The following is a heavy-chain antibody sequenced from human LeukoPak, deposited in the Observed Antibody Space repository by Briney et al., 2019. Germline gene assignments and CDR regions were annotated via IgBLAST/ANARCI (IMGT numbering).Heavy chain of an antibody. CDR2: ISSSSSYI. CDR3: ARDRRGYYGSGSYYWHYYYMDV. D-gene: IGHD3-10*01. Sequence: AGGSLRLSCAASGFTFSSYSMNWVRQAPGKGLEWVSSISSSSSYIYYADSVKGRFTISRDNAKNSLYLQMNSLRAEDTAVYYCARDRRGYYGSGSYYWHYYYMDVWGKGTTVTVSS. CDR1: GFTFSSYS. J-gene: IGHJ6*03. V-gene: IGHV3-21*01.